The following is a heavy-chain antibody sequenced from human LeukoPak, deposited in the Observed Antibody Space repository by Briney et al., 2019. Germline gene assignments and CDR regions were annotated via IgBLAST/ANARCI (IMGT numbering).Heavy chain of an antibody. CDR1: GYTFTGYY. CDR2: IIPIFGTA. CDR3: ARGGLSRYCSSTSCYHEWGYYFDY. D-gene: IGHD2-2*01. V-gene: IGHV1-69*13. J-gene: IGHJ4*02. Sequence: SVKVSCKASGYTFTGYYVHWVRQAPGQGLEWMGGIIPIFGTANYAQKFQGRVTITADESTSTAYMELSSLRSEDTAVYYCARGGLSRYCSSTSCYHEWGYYFDYWGQGTLVTVSS.